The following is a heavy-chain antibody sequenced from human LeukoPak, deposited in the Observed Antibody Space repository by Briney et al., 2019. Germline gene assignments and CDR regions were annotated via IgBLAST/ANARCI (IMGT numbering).Heavy chain of an antibody. CDR3: ARTNSSSDGMDV. Sequence: GASVKVSCKASGYTFTGYYMHWVRQAPGQGFEWMGWINPNSGGTNYAQKFQGRVTMTRDTSISTAYMELSRLRSDDTAVYYCARTNSSSDGMDVWGQGTTVTVSS. D-gene: IGHD6-6*01. CDR1: GYTFTGYY. CDR2: INPNSGGT. J-gene: IGHJ6*02. V-gene: IGHV1-2*02.